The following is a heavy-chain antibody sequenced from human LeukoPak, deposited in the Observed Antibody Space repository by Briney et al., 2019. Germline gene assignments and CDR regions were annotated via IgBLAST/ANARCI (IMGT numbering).Heavy chain of an antibody. Sequence: TGGSLRLSCAASGXTFTNYALHWVRQAPGKGLEWVAVISYDGTNKYYADSVKGRFTISRDNSKNTLSLQMNSLRAEDTALYYSARGFVLGAAKNYFDYWGQGTLVTVSS. CDR3: ARGFVLGAAKNYFDY. V-gene: IGHV3-30-3*01. J-gene: IGHJ4*02. CDR1: GXTFTNYA. D-gene: IGHD2-21*02. CDR2: ISYDGTNK.